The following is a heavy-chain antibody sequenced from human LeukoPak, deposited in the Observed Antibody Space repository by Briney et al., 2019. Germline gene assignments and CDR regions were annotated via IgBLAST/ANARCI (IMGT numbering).Heavy chain of an antibody. V-gene: IGHV3-30*02. J-gene: IGHJ3*02. CDR2: IRHDGSIK. CDR3: AKLLFWSGYNDAFDI. Sequence: GGSLRLSCAASGFTFSNYAMNWVRRAPGKGLEWMAFIRHDGSIKYYADSVKGRFTISRDNSKSTLYLQMNSLRPEDTAVYSCAKLLFWSGYNDAFDIWGQGTMVTVSS. D-gene: IGHD3-3*01. CDR1: GFTFSNYA.